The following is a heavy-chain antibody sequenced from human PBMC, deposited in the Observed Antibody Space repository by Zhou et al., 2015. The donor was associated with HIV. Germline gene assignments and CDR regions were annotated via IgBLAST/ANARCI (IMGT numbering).Heavy chain of an antibody. Sequence: QVQLVQSGAEVKKPGSSVKVSCKASGGTFRSDGISWVRQAPGQGLEWMGWISADSDYTNYAQKFQGRVTMTRDRSTTTAYMELRSLRSDDSAMYYCARDDSSGYHSFDYWGQGTLVTVSS. CDR1: GGTFRSDG. V-gene: IGHV1-18*01. J-gene: IGHJ4*02. CDR3: ARDDSSGYHSFDY. D-gene: IGHD3-22*01. CDR2: ISADSDYT.